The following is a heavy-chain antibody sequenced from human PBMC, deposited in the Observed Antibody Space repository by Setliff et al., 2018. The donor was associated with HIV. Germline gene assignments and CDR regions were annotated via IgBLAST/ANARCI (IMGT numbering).Heavy chain of an antibody. D-gene: IGHD3-10*01. CDR1: GGSISTNSYY. V-gene: IGHV4-4*07. Sequence: PSETLSLTCTVSGGSISTNSYYWGWIRQPAGKGLEWFGRIYISGSTNYNPSFESRVTMSIDTSKNQFSLKLSSVTAADTAVYYCAGGLHYGLGKFGYWGQGTLVTVSS. CDR2: IYISGST. J-gene: IGHJ4*02. CDR3: AGGLHYGLGKFGY.